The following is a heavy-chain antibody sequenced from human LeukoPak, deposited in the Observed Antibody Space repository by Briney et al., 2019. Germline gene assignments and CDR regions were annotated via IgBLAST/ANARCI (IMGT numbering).Heavy chain of an antibody. V-gene: IGHV1-69*04. Sequence: SVKVSCKASGGTFSSYAISWVRQAPGQGLEWMGRIIPILGIANYPQKFQGRVTITADKSTSTAYMEQRSLRSEDTAVYYCARDPYSCSGCSCYYYYGMDVWGQGTTVTVSS. CDR3: ARDPYSCSGCSCYYYYGMDV. CDR1: GGTFSSYA. CDR2: IIPILGIA. D-gene: IGHD2-15*01. J-gene: IGHJ6*02.